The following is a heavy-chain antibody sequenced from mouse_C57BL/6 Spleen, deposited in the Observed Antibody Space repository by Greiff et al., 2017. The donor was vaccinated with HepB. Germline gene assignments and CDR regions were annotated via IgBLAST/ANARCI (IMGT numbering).Heavy chain of an antibody. CDR1: GFTFSDYY. CDR2: INYDGSST. Sequence: EVQLVESEGGLVQPGRSMKLSCTASGFTFSDYYMAWVRQVPEKGLEWVANINYDGSSTYYLDSLKSRFIISRDNAKNILYLQMSSLKSEDTATYYCAREGKTGRWYFDVWGTGTTVTVSS. D-gene: IGHD4-1*01. CDR3: AREGKTGRWYFDV. J-gene: IGHJ1*03. V-gene: IGHV5-16*01.